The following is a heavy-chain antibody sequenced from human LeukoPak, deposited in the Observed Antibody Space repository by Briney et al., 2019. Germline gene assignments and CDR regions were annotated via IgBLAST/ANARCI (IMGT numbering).Heavy chain of an antibody. CDR2: LYSGGYT. CDR1: GFSVSSGY. D-gene: IGHD1-14*01. J-gene: IGHJ4*02. Sequence: GGSLRLSCAVSGFSVSSGYMTWVRQAPGKGLECVSVLYSGGYTDYADSVKGRLTISRDNSKNIVFLQMNSLRAEDTAVYYCACRTEAATGLDHWGQGTLVTVSS. V-gene: IGHV3-53*01. CDR3: ACRTEAATGLDH.